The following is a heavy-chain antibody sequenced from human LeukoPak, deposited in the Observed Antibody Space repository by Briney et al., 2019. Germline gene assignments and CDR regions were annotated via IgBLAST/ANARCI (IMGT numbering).Heavy chain of an antibody. CDR3: ARDKAAAGEFDY. CDR1: GFTFSSYG. D-gene: IGHD6-13*01. CDR2: IWYDGSNK. V-gene: IGHV3-33*01. Sequence: GRSLRLSCAASGFTFSSYGMHWVRQAPGKGLEWVAVIWYDGSNKYYADSVKGRFTISRDNAKNSLYLQMNSLRAEDTAVYYCARDKAAAGEFDYWGQGTLVTVSS. J-gene: IGHJ4*02.